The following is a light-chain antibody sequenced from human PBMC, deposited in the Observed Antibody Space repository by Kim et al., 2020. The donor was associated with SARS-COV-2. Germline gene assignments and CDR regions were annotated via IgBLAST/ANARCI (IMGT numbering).Light chain of an antibody. V-gene: IGLV1-51*01. CDR3: GTWDASLSAGEV. Sequence: RVTISCLGSSSNIGVNSVSWYQHLPGTAPKLLIYDNNKRPSGIPDRFSGSKSGTSATLGITGLQTGDEADYYCGTWDASLSAGEVFGGGTQLTVL. J-gene: IGLJ2*01. CDR1: SSNIGVNS. CDR2: DNN.